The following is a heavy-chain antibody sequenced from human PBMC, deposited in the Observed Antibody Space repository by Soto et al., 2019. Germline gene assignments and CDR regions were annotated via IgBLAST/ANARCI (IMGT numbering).Heavy chain of an antibody. V-gene: IGHV4-39*01. CDR2: IYYSGST. J-gene: IGHJ4*02. CDR3: ARHTYPILDGPHFDY. CDR1: GGSVSSSSDYY. D-gene: IGHD1-1*01. Sequence: QLQLQESGPGLLKPSETLSLTCTVSGGSVSSSSDYYWGWIRQPPGKGLEWIGSIYYSGSTYYNPPLKSRVTISVDTSMNQFSLRLASVTAADTAVYYCARHTYPILDGPHFDYWGQGALVTVSS.